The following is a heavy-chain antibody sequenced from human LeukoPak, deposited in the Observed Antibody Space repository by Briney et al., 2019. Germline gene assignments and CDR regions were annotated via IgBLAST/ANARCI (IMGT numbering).Heavy chain of an antibody. D-gene: IGHD1-26*01. CDR2: INPNSGGT. CDR1: GYTFTGYY. J-gene: IGHJ3*02. Sequence: ASVRVSCKAAGYTFTGYYMHWVRQAPGQGLEWMGWINPNSGGTSYAQKFQGWVTMTRDTSISTAYMELSRLTSDDTAVYYCARGGGTHAFDIWGQGTMVTVSS. CDR3: ARGGGTHAFDI. V-gene: IGHV1-2*04.